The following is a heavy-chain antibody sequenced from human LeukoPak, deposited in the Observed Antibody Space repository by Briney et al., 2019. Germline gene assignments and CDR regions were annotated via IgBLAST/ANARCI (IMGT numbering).Heavy chain of an antibody. CDR1: GGSISSYY. J-gene: IGHJ3*02. D-gene: IGHD3-10*01. CDR3: ARDRRRGQFGDAFDI. V-gene: IGHV4-59*01. Sequence: TSSETLSLTCTVSGGSISSYYWSWIRQPPGKGLEWIGYIYYSGSTNYNPSLKSRVTISVDTSKNQFSLKLSSVTAADTAVYYCARDRRRGQFGDAFDIWGQGTMVTVSS. CDR2: IYYSGST.